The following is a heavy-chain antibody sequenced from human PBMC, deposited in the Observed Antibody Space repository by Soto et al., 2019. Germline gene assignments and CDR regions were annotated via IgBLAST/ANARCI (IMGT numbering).Heavy chain of an antibody. CDR1: GYSFTSYW. D-gene: IGHD3-16*02. V-gene: IGHV5-51*01. J-gene: IGHJ3*02. Sequence: PGESLKISCKGSGYSFTSYWIGWVRQMPGKGLEWMGIIYPGDSDTRYSPSFQGQVTISADKSISTAYLQWSSLKASDTAMYYCARRYDYVWWSYRSPGAFDIWGQGTMVTVS. CDR3: ARRYDYVWWSYRSPGAFDI. CDR2: IYPGDSDT.